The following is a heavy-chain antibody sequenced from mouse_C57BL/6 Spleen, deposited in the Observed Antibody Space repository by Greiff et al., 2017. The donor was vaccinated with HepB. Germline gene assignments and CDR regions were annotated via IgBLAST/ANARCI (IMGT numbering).Heavy chain of an antibody. CDR1: GYTFTDYN. Sequence: EVQLQQSGPELVKPGASVKIPCKASGYTFTDYNMDWVKQSHGKSLEWIGDINPNNGGTIYNQKFKGKATLTVDKSSSTAYMELRSLTSEDTAVYYCASTRYDYESPYYAMDYWGQGTSVTVSS. V-gene: IGHV1-18*01. D-gene: IGHD2-4*01. CDR2: INPNNGGT. J-gene: IGHJ4*01. CDR3: ASTRYDYESPYYAMDY.